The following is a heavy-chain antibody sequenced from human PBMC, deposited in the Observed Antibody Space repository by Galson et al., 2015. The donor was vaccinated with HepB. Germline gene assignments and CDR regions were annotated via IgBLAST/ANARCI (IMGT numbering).Heavy chain of an antibody. CDR3: ARDPAYYYDSSGFRLGGFDY. J-gene: IGHJ4*02. Sequence: SVKVSCKASGGTFSSYAISWVRQAPGQGLEWIGGIIPIFGTANYAQKFQGRVTITADESTSTAYMELSSLRSEDTAVYYCARDPAYYYDSSGFRLGGFDYWGQGTLVTVSS. CDR2: IIPIFGTA. D-gene: IGHD3-22*01. CDR1: GGTFSSYA. V-gene: IGHV1-69*13.